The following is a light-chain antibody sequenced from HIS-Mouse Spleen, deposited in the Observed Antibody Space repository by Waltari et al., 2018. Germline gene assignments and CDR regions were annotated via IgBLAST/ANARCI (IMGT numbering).Light chain of an antibody. CDR3: QQYGSSMYT. J-gene: IGKJ2*01. Sequence: EIVLTQSPGTLSLSPGERATLSCRASQSVSSSYLAWYQQKPGQAPRLLIYGASSRATGIPDRFSGSGSGTDFTLTIIRLEPEDFAVYYCQQYGSSMYTFGQGTKLEIK. CDR2: GAS. V-gene: IGKV3-20*01. CDR1: QSVSSSY.